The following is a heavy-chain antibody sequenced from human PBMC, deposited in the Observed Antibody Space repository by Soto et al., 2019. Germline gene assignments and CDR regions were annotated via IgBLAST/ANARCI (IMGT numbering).Heavy chain of an antibody. V-gene: IGHV4-31*03. D-gene: IGHD2-15*01. CDR3: ARVKGQGYPYCFDY. Sequence: KPSETLSLTCTVSGDSINSGGYYWSWIRQHPGKGLEWIGYIYYSGTTYYSPSLESRTTISLDASKNQFSLKLSSVTAADTALYYCARVKGQGYPYCFDYWGQGTLVTVSS. CDR1: GDSINSGGYY. J-gene: IGHJ4*02. CDR2: IYYSGTT.